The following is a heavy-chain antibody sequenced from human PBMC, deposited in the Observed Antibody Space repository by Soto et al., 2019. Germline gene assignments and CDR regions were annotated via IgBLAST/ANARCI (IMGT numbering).Heavy chain of an antibody. CDR3: ARAPYSSSSFFFDY. CDR2: VHPSGGST. V-gene: IGHV1-46*01. Sequence: ASVKVSFKASGYSFTAYFMHWVRQAPGQGLEWMGIVHPSGGSTNYAQKFQGRVAMTWDTSTSTVYMELSSLRSDDTAVYYCARAPYSSSSFFFDYWGQGTPVTVSS. D-gene: IGHD6-6*01. J-gene: IGHJ4*02. CDR1: GYSFTAYF.